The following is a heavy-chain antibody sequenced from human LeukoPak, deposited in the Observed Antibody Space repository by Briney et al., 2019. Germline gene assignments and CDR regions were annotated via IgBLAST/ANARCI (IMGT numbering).Heavy chain of an antibody. CDR3: ASIPGYSSSWNVAFDY. V-gene: IGHV4-59*08. Sequence: SETLSLTCTVSGGSISSYYWSWIRQPPGKGLEWIGYIYYSGSTNYNPSLKSRVTISVDSSKNQFSLKLSSVTAADTAVYYCASIPGYSSSWNVAFDYWGQGTLVTVSS. CDR2: IYYSGST. D-gene: IGHD6-13*01. CDR1: GGSISSYY. J-gene: IGHJ4*02.